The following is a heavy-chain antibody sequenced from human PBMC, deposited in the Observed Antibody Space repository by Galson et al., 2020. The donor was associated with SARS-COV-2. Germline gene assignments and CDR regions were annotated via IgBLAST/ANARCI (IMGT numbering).Heavy chain of an antibody. Sequence: GGSLRLSCAASGFSVASRWISWVRQAPGKGLEWVSVIFPDERAFYGDSIKGRFTVSRDNSRNTVFLQMNSLRVEDTAVYYCLREVDPITPAYCGQGTLVTVSS. J-gene: IGHJ4*02. CDR3: LREVDPITPAY. D-gene: IGHD3-10*01. CDR1: GFSVASRW. V-gene: IGHV3-53*01. CDR2: IFPDERA.